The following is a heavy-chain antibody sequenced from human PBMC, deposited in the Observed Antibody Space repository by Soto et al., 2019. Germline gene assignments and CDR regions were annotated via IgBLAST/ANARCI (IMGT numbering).Heavy chain of an antibody. CDR1: GFTFNSYS. J-gene: IGHJ6*02. CDR3: AGDYDFGDGYPVDCYYYYGMDV. Sequence: EVQLVESGGGLVKPGGSLRLSCAASGFTFNSYSMNWVRQAPGNGLEWVASISNSSSYIYYADSVKGRFTISRDNAKNTQYLQMNSLRDDETAVYYCAGDYDFGDGYPVDCYYYYGMDVWGQGTPVTVSS. CDR2: ISNSSSYI. D-gene: IGHD3-3*01. V-gene: IGHV3-21*01.